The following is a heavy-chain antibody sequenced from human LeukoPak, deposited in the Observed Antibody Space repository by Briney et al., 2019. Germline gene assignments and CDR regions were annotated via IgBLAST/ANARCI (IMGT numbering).Heavy chain of an antibody. V-gene: IGHV3-66*01. Sequence: GGSLRLSCAASGFIVESTSMSWVRQAPGKGLEWVSLIYTGGRRYYADSVKGRFSISRDNSKNTVLLQMSSLRVEDTAVYYCARRATTERGSSYGLDYWGQGTLVTVSS. CDR2: IYTGGRR. J-gene: IGHJ4*02. D-gene: IGHD5-18*01. CDR1: GFIVESTS. CDR3: ARRATTERGSSYGLDY.